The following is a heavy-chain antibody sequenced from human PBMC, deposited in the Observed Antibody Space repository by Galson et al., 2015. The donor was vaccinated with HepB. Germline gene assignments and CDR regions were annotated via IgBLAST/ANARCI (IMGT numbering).Heavy chain of an antibody. J-gene: IGHJ4*02. CDR3: ARVGYDYGDYFDY. V-gene: IGHV1-69*13. CDR2: IIPIFGTA. Sequence: LVKVSCKASGGTFSSYAISWVRQAPGQGLEWMGGIIPIFGTANYAQKFQGRVTITADESTSTAYMELSSLRSEDTAVYYCARVGYDYGDYFDYWGQGTPVTVSS. CDR1: GGTFSSYA. D-gene: IGHD4-17*01.